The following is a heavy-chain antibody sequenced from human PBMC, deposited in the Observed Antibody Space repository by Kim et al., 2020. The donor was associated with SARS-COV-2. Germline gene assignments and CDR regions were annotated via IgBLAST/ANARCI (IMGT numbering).Heavy chain of an antibody. Sequence: SETLSLTCAVSGGSISSSNWWSWVRQPPGKGLEWIGEIYHSGSTNYNPSLKSRVTISVDKSKNQFSLNLNSVTAADTAVYYCARVDSSGWYGAYYYGMDVWGKGTTVTVSS. V-gene: IGHV4-4*02. CDR1: GGSISSSNW. J-gene: IGHJ6*04. CDR3: ARVDSSGWYGAYYYGMDV. CDR2: IYHSGST. D-gene: IGHD6-19*01.